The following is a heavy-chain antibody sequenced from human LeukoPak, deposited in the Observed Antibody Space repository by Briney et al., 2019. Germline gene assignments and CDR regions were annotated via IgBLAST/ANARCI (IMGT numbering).Heavy chain of an antibody. J-gene: IGHJ4*02. Sequence: GGSLRLSCAASGFTFSSYSMNWVRQAPGKGLEWVSYISSSSSTIYYADSVKGRFTISRDNAKNSLYLQMNSLRAEDTAVYYCARDPPYYYDSSGHFDYWGQGTLVTVSS. CDR3: ARDPPYYYDSSGHFDY. CDR1: GFTFSSYS. V-gene: IGHV3-48*04. CDR2: ISSSSSTI. D-gene: IGHD3-22*01.